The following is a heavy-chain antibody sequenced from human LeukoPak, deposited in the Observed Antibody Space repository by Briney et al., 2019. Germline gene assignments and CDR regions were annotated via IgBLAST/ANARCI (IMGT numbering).Heavy chain of an antibody. J-gene: IGHJ4*02. CDR2: ISGSGGST. Sequence: GGSLRLSCAASGFTFSSYAMSWVRQAPGKGLGWVSAISGSGGSTYYADSVKGRFTISRDNSKNTLYLQMNSLRAEDTAVYYCAKVDTAMVLYYFDYWGQGTLVTVSS. V-gene: IGHV3-23*01. CDR3: AKVDTAMVLYYFDY. CDR1: GFTFSSYA. D-gene: IGHD5-18*01.